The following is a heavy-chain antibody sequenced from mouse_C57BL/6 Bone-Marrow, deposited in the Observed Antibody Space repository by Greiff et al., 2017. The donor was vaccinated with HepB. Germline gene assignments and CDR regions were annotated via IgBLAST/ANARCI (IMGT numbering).Heavy chain of an antibody. CDR2: ISGGGGNT. CDR3: ARHITTVVADWYFDV. Sequence: VQLKESGGGLVKPGGSLKLSCAASGFTFSSYTMSWVRQTPEKRLEWVATISGGGGNTYYPDSVKGRFTISRDNAKNTLYLQMSSLRSEDTALYYCARHITTVVADWYFDVWGTGTTVTVSS. CDR1: GFTFSSYT. J-gene: IGHJ1*03. V-gene: IGHV5-9*01. D-gene: IGHD1-1*01.